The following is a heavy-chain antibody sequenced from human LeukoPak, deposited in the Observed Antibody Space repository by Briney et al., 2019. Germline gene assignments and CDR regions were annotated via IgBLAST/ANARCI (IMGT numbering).Heavy chain of an antibody. D-gene: IGHD3-10*01. CDR2: MSSDGNKK. CDR1: GFTFDSYT. CDR3: ARGDYDLSGGYHYGMDV. Sequence: PGGSLRLSCAAPGFTFDSYTMHWVRQAPGKGLEWVAVMSSDGNKKFYAEYVKGRFTISRDNSENTLYLEMNSLRGEDTAVYYCARGDYDLSGGYHYGMDVWGQGTTITVSS. J-gene: IGHJ6*02. V-gene: IGHV3-30-3*01.